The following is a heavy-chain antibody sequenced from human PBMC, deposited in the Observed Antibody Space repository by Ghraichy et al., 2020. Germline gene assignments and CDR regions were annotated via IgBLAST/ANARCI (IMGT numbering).Heavy chain of an antibody. CDR2: IWYDGSNK. CDR3: ARLPAATDHYYYSMDV. J-gene: IGHJ6*02. D-gene: IGHD2-2*01. CDR1: GFTFSSYG. V-gene: IGHV3-33*01. Sequence: GGSLRLSCAASGFTFSSYGMHWVRQAPGKGLEWVAVIWYDGSNKYYADSVKGRFTTSRDNSKNTLYLQMNSLRAEDTAVYYCARLPAATDHYYYSMDVWGQGTTVTVSS.